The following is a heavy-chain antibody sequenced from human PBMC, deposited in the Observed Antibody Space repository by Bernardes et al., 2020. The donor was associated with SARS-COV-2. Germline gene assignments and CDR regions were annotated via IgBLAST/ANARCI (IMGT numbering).Heavy chain of an antibody. Sequence: GGSLRLSCAASGFTVSSNYMSWVRQAPGKGLEWVSVIYSGGSTYYADSVKGRFTISRDNSKNTLYLQMNSLRAEDTAVYYCARDIRSRLVPAANYYYYYMDVWGKGTTVTVSS. CDR1: GFTVSSNY. CDR3: ARDIRSRLVPAANYYYYYMDV. D-gene: IGHD2-2*01. CDR2: IYSGGST. V-gene: IGHV3-53*01. J-gene: IGHJ6*03.